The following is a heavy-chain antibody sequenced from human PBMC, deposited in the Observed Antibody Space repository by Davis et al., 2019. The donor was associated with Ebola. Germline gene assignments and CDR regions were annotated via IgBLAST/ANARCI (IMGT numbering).Heavy chain of an antibody. CDR2: ISGSDGST. CDR3: AKRGERQWLPLDY. J-gene: IGHJ4*02. CDR1: EFTFSSYW. D-gene: IGHD6-19*01. V-gene: IGHV3-23*01. Sequence: GESLKISCAASEFTFSSYWMSWVRQAPGKGLEWVSTISGSDGSTYSADSVKGRFTISRDNSKNTLYLQMKSLRAEDTAVYYCAKRGERQWLPLDYWGQGTLVTVSS.